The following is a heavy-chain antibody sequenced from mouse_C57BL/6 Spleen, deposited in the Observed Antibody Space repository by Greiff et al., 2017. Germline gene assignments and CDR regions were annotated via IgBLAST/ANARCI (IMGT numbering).Heavy chain of an antibody. J-gene: IGHJ3*01. CDR3: ARDRDYYGSSPAWFAY. V-gene: IGHV1-81*01. CDR1: GYTFTSYG. D-gene: IGHD1-1*01. Sequence: VQGVESGAELARPGASVKLSCKASGYTFTSYGISWVKQRTGQGLEWIGEIYPRSGNTYYNEKFKGKATLTADKSSSTAYMELRSLTSEDSAVYFCARDRDYYGSSPAWFAYWGQGTLVTVSA. CDR2: IYPRSGNT.